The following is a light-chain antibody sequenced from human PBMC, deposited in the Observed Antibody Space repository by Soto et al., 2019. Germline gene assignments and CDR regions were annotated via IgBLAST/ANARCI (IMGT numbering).Light chain of an antibody. Sequence: QSVLTQPASVSGSPGQSITISCTGTSSDAGGYNYVSWYQQHPGKAPKLMIYEVSNRPSGVSNRFSGSKSGNTASLTISGLQAEDEADYYCSSYTSTSTVVFGGGTQLTVL. J-gene: IGLJ2*01. CDR3: SSYTSTSTVV. CDR2: EVS. CDR1: SSDAGGYNY. V-gene: IGLV2-14*01.